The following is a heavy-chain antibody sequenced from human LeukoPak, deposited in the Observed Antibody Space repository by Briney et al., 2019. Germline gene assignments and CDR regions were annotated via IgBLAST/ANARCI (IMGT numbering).Heavy chain of an antibody. CDR1: GGSISSYY. J-gene: IGHJ5*02. D-gene: IGHD6-13*01. CDR3: ARDMQQLPLNWFDP. Sequence: SETLSLTCTVSGGSISSYYWSWIRQPAGKGLEWIGRIYTSGSTNYNPSLKSRVTMSVDTSKNQFSLKLISVTAADTAVYYCARDMQQLPLNWFDPWGQGTLVTVSS. V-gene: IGHV4-4*07. CDR2: IYTSGST.